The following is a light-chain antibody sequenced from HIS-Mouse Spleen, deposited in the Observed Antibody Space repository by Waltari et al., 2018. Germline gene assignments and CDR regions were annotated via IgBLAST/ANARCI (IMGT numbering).Light chain of an antibody. Sequence: DIVMTQSPDPLAVSLGERATINCKSSQSVLYSSKNKNYLAWYQQKPGQPPKLLMYWASTRESGVPDRFSGSGSGTDFTLTISSLQAEDVAVYYCQQYYSTPFTFGPGTKVDIK. CDR3: QQYYSTPFT. CDR1: QSVLYSSKNKNY. J-gene: IGKJ3*01. V-gene: IGKV4-1*01. CDR2: WAS.